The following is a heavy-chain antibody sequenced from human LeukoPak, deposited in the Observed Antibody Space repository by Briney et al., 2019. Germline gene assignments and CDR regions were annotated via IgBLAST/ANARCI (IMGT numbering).Heavy chain of an antibody. V-gene: IGHV4-39*07. CDR3: ARHMSVSYDAFDL. J-gene: IGHJ3*01. D-gene: IGHD3-10*01. Sequence: PSETLSLTCTVSGGSISSSIHYWGWIRQPPGKGLEWIGSIYQSGSTFYNSSLKSRVTISVDTSKNQFSLKLSSVTAADTAVYYCARHMSVSYDAFDLWGRGTTVTVSS. CDR2: IYQSGST. CDR1: GGSISSSIHY.